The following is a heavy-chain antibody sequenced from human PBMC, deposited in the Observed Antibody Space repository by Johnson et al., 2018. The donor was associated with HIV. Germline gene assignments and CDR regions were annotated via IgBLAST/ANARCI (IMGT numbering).Heavy chain of an antibody. CDR2: IRSKAYGGTP. Sequence: VQLVESGGGLVQTGRSLRLSCIGFGFTSGDYSMNWVRQAPGRGLEWVGFIRSKAYGGTPEYAASVKGRFTISGDESRNIAYLQMDSLKTEDTAVYYCTTDPTSILWFREVGRDAFDIWGQGTMVTVSS. D-gene: IGHD3-10*01. CDR1: GFTSGDYS. J-gene: IGHJ3*02. CDR3: TTDPTSILWFREVGRDAFDI. V-gene: IGHV3-49*04.